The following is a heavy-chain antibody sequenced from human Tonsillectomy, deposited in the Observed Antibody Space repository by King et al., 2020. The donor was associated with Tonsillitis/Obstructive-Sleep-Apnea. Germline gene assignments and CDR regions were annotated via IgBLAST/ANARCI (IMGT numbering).Heavy chain of an antibody. Sequence: QLVQSGAEVKKPGESLRISCKGSGYSFTSYWITWVRQMPGKGLEWMGRIDPSDSYTNYSPSFQGHVTISADKSISTAYLQWSSLKASDTAMYYCARHDHWGIVVVPEAMDVWGQGTTVTASS. CDR1: GYSFTSYW. D-gene: IGHD2-2*01. V-gene: IGHV5-10-1*01. CDR2: IDPSDSYT. J-gene: IGHJ6*02. CDR3: ARHDHWGIVVVPEAMDV.